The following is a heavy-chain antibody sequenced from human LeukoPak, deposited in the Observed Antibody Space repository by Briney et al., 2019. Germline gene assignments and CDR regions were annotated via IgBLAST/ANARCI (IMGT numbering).Heavy chain of an antibody. D-gene: IGHD3-22*01. J-gene: IGHJ4*02. V-gene: IGHV3-23*01. CDR3: AKDPRNVWLDHYFDY. CDR2: ISGSGFST. Sequence: GGSLRLSCAASGFTFSDYAMSWVRQAPGKGLEWVSSISGSGFSTFYADSVKGRFTISRDNSKNTLYLQMNSLRADDTAVYYCAKDPRNVWLDHYFDYWGQGTLVTVSS. CDR1: GFTFSDYA.